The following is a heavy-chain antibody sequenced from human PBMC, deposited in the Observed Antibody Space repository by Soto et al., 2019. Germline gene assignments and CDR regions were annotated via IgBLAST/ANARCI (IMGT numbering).Heavy chain of an antibody. CDR2: IYYSGST. V-gene: IGHV4-59*01. Sequence: SETLSLTCTVSGGSISSYYWSWIRQPPGKGLEWIGDIYYSGSTNYNPSLKSRVTISVDTSKNQFSLKLSSVTAADTAVYYCARDREERWLQLRYFDYWGQGTLVIVSS. D-gene: IGHD5-12*01. J-gene: IGHJ4*02. CDR1: GGSISSYY. CDR3: ARDREERWLQLRYFDY.